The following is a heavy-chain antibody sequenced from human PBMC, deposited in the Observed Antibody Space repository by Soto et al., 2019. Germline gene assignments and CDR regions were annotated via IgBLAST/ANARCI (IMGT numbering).Heavy chain of an antibody. V-gene: IGHV3-23*01. CDR1: GLTFRNYA. CDR3: AKGGHFSFFDY. CDR2: VSGRGDET. J-gene: IGHJ4*02. Sequence: GSLRLSCAASGLTFRNYAMPWVRQAPGKGPEWVSTVSGRGDETFYADSVKGRFTISRDNSKDTVYLLMNSLRVEDTAVYYCAKGGHFSFFDYWGQGTLVTVSS.